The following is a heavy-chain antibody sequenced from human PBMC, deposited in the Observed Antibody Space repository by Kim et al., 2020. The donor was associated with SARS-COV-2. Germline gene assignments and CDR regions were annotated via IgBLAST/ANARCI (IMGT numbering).Heavy chain of an antibody. CDR3: ARVGYQLLWRYFDY. CDR2: IYHSGST. Sequence: SETLSLTCAVSGGSISSGGYSWSWIRQPPGKGLEWIGYIYHSGSTYYNPSLKSRVTISVDRSKNQFSLKLSSVTAADTAVYYCARVGYQLLWRYFDYWGQGTLVTVSS. V-gene: IGHV4-30-2*01. D-gene: IGHD2-2*01. CDR1: GGSISSGGYS. J-gene: IGHJ4*02.